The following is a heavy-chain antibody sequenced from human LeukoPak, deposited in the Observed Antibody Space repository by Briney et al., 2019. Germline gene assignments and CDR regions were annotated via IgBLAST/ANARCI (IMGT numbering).Heavy chain of an antibody. J-gene: IGHJ6*04. V-gene: IGHV4-4*07. CDR1: GDSISNYY. D-gene: IGHD3-10*01. Sequence: SEALSLTCTVSGDSISNYYWAWIRQSAGKVLQWIGRINTSGNTNYNPYLKSRVTMSLDTSKNQFSLNLSSVTAADTAVYYCARERLGFRVDVWGKGTTVTVSS. CDR3: ARERLGFRVDV. CDR2: INTSGNT.